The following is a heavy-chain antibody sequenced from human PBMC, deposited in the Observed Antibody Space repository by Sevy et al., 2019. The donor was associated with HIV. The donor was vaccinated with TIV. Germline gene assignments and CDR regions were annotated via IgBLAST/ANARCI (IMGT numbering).Heavy chain of an antibody. CDR3: ARESIGAVGDFDY. J-gene: IGHJ4*02. CDR2: IYYSGHT. D-gene: IGHD6-13*01. V-gene: IGHV4-59*01. Sequence: SETLSLTCTVSGGSISNYFWSWIRQPPGKGLEWIGYIYYSGHTNYNPSLKSRITISVDTSKNQFSLKLSSVTAADTAVYYCARESIGAVGDFDYWGQGTLVTVSS. CDR1: GGSISNYF.